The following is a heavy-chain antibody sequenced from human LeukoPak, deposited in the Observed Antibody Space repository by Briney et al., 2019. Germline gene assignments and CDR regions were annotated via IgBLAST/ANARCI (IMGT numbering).Heavy chain of an antibody. CDR1: GGSISSSSYY. Sequence: PSETLSLTCTVSGGSISSSSYYWGWIRQPPGKGLEWIGSIYYSGSTYYNPSLKSRVTISVDKSKNQFSLKLSSVTAADTAVYYCARDLGQWLDLYDAFDIWGQGTMVTVSS. D-gene: IGHD6-19*01. CDR2: IYYSGST. V-gene: IGHV4-39*07. CDR3: ARDLGQWLDLYDAFDI. J-gene: IGHJ3*02.